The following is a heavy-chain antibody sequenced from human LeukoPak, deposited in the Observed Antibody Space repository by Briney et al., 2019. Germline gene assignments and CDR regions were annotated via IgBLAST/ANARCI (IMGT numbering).Heavy chain of an antibody. CDR2: IYTNGDT. CDR1: GFSVSSKY. D-gene: IGHD1-26*01. Sequence: GGSLRLSCAASGFSVSSKYMSWVRQAPGKRLEWVSVIYTNGDTYDADAVKGRFTISRDDSENTVYLQMNSLRAEDTAMYYCARESGSYEEWGQGTLVTVSS. V-gene: IGHV3-53*01. CDR3: ARESGSYEE. J-gene: IGHJ4*02.